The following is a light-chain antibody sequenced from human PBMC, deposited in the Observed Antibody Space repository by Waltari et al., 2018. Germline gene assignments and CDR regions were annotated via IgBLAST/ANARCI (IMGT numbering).Light chain of an antibody. V-gene: IGKV1-39*01. CDR2: AAS. CDR3: QQSYSLPWT. J-gene: IGKJ1*01. CDR1: QTINKY. Sequence: DIQMTQSPSSLSASVGDNVTITCRAGQTINKYLNWYQQKPGKAPRVLLYAASTVQSGVPSRFSGGGSGTDFTLTISSLQPEDFGTYFCQQSYSLPWTFGQGTKVEIE.